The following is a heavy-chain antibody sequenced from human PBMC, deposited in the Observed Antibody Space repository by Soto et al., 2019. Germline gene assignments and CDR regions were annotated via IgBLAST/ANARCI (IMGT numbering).Heavy chain of an antibody. CDR2: IYHSGST. CDR1: GGSISSSNW. J-gene: IGHJ6*02. V-gene: IGHV4-4*02. Sequence: KPSETLSLTCAVSGGSISSSNWWSWVRQPPGKGLEWIGEIYHSGSTNYNPSLKSRVTISVDKSKNQFSLKLSSVTAADTAVYYCAIAAAGTGGVYYGMDVWGQGTTVTVSS. CDR3: AIAAAGTGGVYYGMDV. D-gene: IGHD6-13*01.